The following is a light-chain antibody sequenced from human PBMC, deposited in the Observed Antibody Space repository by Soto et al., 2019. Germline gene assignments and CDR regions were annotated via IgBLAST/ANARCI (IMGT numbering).Light chain of an antibody. Sequence: DIQLTQSPSFLSASVGDRVTISCRASQDVSRFLAWYQQKPGKAPNLLIYAASTLQSGVPSRFSGSGSGTEFTLTISSLQPEDFATYYCQQLNSYVFTFGPGTTVDIK. CDR2: AAS. CDR1: QDVSRF. CDR3: QQLNSYVFT. V-gene: IGKV1-9*01. J-gene: IGKJ3*01.